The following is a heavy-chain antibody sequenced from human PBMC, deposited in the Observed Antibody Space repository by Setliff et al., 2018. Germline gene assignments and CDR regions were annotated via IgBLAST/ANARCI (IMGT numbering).Heavy chain of an antibody. Sequence: ASVKVSCKASGGTFINYAISWVRQAPGQGLEWMGGIIPIFGTANYAQKFQGRVTITADESTSTAYRELSSLRSEDTDAYYCARVSRTIVAARGFDYWGQGTLVTVSS. J-gene: IGHJ4*02. CDR2: IIPIFGTA. V-gene: IGHV1-69*13. D-gene: IGHD1-26*01. CDR1: GGTFINYA. CDR3: ARVSRTIVAARGFDY.